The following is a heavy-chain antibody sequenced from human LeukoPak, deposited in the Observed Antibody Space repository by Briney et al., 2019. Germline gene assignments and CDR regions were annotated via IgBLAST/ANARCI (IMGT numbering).Heavy chain of an antibody. CDR3: ARDESYGDYNNWFDP. Sequence: SVKVSCKASGGTFSSYAISWVRQAPGQGLEWMGRIIPIFGTANYAQKFQGRVTITTDTSTSTAYMELRSLRSDDTAVYYCARDESYGDYNNWFDPWGQGTLVTVS. J-gene: IGHJ5*02. CDR1: GGTFSSYA. D-gene: IGHD4-17*01. CDR2: IIPIFGTA. V-gene: IGHV1-69*05.